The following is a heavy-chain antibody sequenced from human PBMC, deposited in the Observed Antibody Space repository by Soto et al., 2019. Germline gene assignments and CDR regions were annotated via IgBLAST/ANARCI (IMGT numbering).Heavy chain of an antibody. CDR3: ARGGGAHYRFDP. Sequence: QVQLVQSGPELRKPGASVKVSCKASGYIFTSSYLTWVRQAPGRGLEWVGWISPSNGNRNYAQKFQGRVTMTTDTSTSTVYMELRSLRPDDTAVYYCARGGGAHYRFDPWGQGTQVTVSS. D-gene: IGHD1-26*01. V-gene: IGHV1-18*01. CDR2: ISPSNGNR. CDR1: GYIFTSSY. J-gene: IGHJ5*02.